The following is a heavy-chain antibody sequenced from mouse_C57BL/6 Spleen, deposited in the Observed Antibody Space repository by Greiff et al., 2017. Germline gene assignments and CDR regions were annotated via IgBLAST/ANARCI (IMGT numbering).Heavy chain of an antibody. CDR3: ARVYYGYDEDFDY. CDR2: ISSGSSTI. D-gene: IGHD2-2*01. V-gene: IGHV5-17*01. J-gene: IGHJ2*01. Sequence: EVKVVESGGGLVKPGGSLKLSCAASGFTFSDYGMHWVRQAPEQGLEWVAYISSGSSTIYYADTVKGRFTISRDNAKNTLFLQMTSLRSEDTAMYYCARVYYGYDEDFDYWGQGTTLTVSS. CDR1: GFTFSDYG.